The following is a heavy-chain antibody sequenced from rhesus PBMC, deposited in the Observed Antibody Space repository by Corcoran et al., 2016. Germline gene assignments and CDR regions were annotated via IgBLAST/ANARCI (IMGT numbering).Heavy chain of an antibody. CDR3: ARLENWN. D-gene: IGHD1-26*01. V-gene: IGHV4-169*01. CDR2: IYGSGSRT. J-gene: IGHJ4*01. Sequence: QLQLQESGPGLVKPSEPLSVPCAVSGGSLSSTYWSWLRQPPGKGLEGIGRIYGSGSRTNYNPSLKSRVTLSVDTSKNQLSLKLSSVTAADTAVYYCARLENWNWGQGVLVTVSS. CDR1: GGSLSSTY.